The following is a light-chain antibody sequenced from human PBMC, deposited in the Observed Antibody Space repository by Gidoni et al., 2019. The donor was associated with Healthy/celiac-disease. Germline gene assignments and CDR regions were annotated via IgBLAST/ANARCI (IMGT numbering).Light chain of an antibody. CDR3: QQGYSTPPT. CDR2: AAS. CDR1: QSISSY. V-gene: IGKV1-39*01. Sequence: DIQMTPSPSSLSASVGDRVTITCRASQSISSYLNWYQQKPGKAPKLLIYAASSLQSGVPSRFSGSGSETDFTLTISRLQPEDFATYYCQQGYSTPPTCGGGTKVEIK. J-gene: IGKJ4*01.